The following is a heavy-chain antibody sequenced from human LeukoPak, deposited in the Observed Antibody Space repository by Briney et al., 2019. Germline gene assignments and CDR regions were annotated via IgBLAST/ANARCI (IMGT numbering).Heavy chain of an antibody. CDR1: GFTFDDYA. CDR3: AKDRSGSYYDAFDI. Sequence: PGRSLRLSCAASGFTFDDYAMHWVRQAPGKGLGWVSGISWNSGSIGYADSVKGRFTISRDNAKNSLYLQMNSLRAEDTALYYCAKDRSGSYYDAFDIWGQGTMVTVSS. V-gene: IGHV3-9*01. J-gene: IGHJ3*02. CDR2: ISWNSGSI. D-gene: IGHD1-26*01.